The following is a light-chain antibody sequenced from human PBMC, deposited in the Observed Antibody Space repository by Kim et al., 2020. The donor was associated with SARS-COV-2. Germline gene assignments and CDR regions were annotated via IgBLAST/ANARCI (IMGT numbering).Light chain of an antibody. CDR3: QAWDSSTANV. V-gene: IGLV3-1*01. J-gene: IGLJ1*01. Sequence: VSPGQPASIACAGCKLVDKYACWYQQKPGQSPGLVIYQDSKRPSGIPERFSGSNTGNTATLTISGTQAMDEADYYCQAWDSSTANVFGTGTKVTVL. CDR1: KLVDKY. CDR2: QDS.